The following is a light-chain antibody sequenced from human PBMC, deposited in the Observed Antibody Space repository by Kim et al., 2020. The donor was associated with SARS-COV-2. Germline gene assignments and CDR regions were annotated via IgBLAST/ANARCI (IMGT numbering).Light chain of an antibody. Sequence: VSVSHGQTASITCSGDQLGDKYVCWYRQRPGQSPVLVIYQDKNRPSGSPERFSGSNSGNTATLTISGTQAMDEADYYCQAWDTTVVFGGGTQLTVL. CDR3: QAWDTTVV. V-gene: IGLV3-1*01. CDR1: QLGDKY. CDR2: QDK. J-gene: IGLJ2*01.